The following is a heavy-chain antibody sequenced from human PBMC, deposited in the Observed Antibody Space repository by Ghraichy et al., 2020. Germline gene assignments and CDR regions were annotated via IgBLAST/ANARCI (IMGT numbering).Heavy chain of an antibody. Sequence: SETLSLTCAVYGGSFSGYYWSWIRQPPGKGLEWIGEINHSGSTNYNPSLKSRVTISVDTSKNQFSLKLSSVTAADTAVYYCARSSRRRYSGPRGLDYWGQGTLVTVSS. D-gene: IGHD1-26*01. V-gene: IGHV4-34*01. CDR2: INHSGST. CDR3: ARSSRRRYSGPRGLDY. J-gene: IGHJ4*02. CDR1: GGSFSGYY.